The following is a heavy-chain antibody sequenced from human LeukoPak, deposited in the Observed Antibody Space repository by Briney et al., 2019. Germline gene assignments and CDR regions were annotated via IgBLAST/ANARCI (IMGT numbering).Heavy chain of an antibody. Sequence: SETLSLTCTVSGGSISSYYWSWIRQPAGKGLEWIGRIYTSGSTNYNPSLKSRVTMSVDTSKNQFSLKLSSVTAADTAVYYCARDVRITMIVVVPWAFDIWGQGTMVTASS. D-gene: IGHD3-22*01. CDR3: ARDVRITMIVVVPWAFDI. CDR1: GGSISSYY. V-gene: IGHV4-4*07. J-gene: IGHJ3*02. CDR2: IYTSGST.